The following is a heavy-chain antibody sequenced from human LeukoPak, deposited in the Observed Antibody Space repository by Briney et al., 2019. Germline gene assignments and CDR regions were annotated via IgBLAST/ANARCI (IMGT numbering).Heavy chain of an antibody. Sequence: PGGSLRLSCAASGFTFSSYGMHWVRQAPGKGLEWVSVLYSDGTTYYVDSVKGRFTISRDHSKNTLYLQMSSLRAEDTAVYYCATASYSGWTASHDYWGQGTLVTVFS. CDR3: ATASYSGWTASHDY. J-gene: IGHJ4*02. CDR2: LYSDGTT. CDR1: GFTFSSYG. D-gene: IGHD6-6*01. V-gene: IGHV3-66*01.